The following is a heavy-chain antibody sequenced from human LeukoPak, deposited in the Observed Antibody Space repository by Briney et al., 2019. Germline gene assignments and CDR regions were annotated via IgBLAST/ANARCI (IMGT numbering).Heavy chain of an antibody. J-gene: IGHJ6*02. CDR1: GFTFSSYA. CDR3: ARDDGSALWFGESYYGMDV. D-gene: IGHD3-10*01. V-gene: IGHV3-48*01. CDR2: ISSSSSTI. Sequence: GGSLRLSCAASGFTFSSYAMSWVRQAPGKGLEWVSYISSSSSTIYYADSVKGRFTISRDNSKNTLYLQMNSLRAEDTAVYYCARDDGSALWFGESYYGMDVWGQGTTVTVSS.